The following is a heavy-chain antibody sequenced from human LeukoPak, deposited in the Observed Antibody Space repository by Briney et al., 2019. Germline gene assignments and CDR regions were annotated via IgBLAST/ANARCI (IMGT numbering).Heavy chain of an antibody. CDR3: ARVGYSSSSIDY. D-gene: IGHD6-6*01. J-gene: IGHJ4*02. Sequence: GGSLRLSCAASGFTFSSYEMNWVRQAPGKGLEWVSYISSSGSTIYYADSVKGRFTISRDNAKNSLYLQMNSLRAEDTAVCYCARVGYSSSSIDYWGQGTLVTVSS. CDR2: ISSSGSTI. CDR1: GFTFSSYE. V-gene: IGHV3-48*03.